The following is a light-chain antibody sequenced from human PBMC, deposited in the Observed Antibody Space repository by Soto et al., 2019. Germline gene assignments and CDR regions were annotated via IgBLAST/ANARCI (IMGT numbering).Light chain of an antibody. V-gene: IGLV2-14*01. CDR3: SSYTSGSTLYV. Sequence: QSVLTQPASVSGSPGQSITISRTGTSNDVGSYNYVSWYQHHPGKAPRLMIYASSNRPSGVSHRFSGSRSGNTASLTISGLQAEDEADYYCSSYTSGSTLYVFGTGTKVTVL. J-gene: IGLJ1*01. CDR2: ASS. CDR1: SNDVGSYNY.